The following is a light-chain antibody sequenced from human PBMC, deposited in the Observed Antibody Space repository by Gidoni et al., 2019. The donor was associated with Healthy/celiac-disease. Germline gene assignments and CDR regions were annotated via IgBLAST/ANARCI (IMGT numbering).Light chain of an antibody. CDR2: WAS. CDR3: QQYYSTPHT. J-gene: IGKJ2*01. CDR1: QSVLYSSNNKNY. V-gene: IGKV4-1*01. Sequence: DIVLTQSPDSLAVSLGERATINCKSSQSVLYSSNNKNYLAWYQQKPGQPPKRLIYWASTRESGAPDRFSGSGSGTDFTLTISSLQAEEVAVYYCQQYYSTPHTFXQXTKLEIK.